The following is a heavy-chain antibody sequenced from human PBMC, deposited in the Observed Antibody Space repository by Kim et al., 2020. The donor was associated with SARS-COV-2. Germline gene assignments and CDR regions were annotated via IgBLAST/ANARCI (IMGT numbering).Heavy chain of an antibody. CDR1: GGSISSYY. Sequence: SETLSLTCTVSGGSISSYYWSWIRQPPGKGLEWIGYIYYSGSTNYNPSLKSRVTISVDTSKNQFSLKLSSVTAADTAVYYCARGPNTFGYWGQGTLVTAS. D-gene: IGHD3-16*01. J-gene: IGHJ4*02. CDR3: ARGPNTFGY. CDR2: IYYSGST. V-gene: IGHV4-59*01.